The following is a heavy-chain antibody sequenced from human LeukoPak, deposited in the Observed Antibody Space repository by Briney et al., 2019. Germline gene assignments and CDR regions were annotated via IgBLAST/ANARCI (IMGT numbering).Heavy chain of an antibody. V-gene: IGHV2-5*02. CDR3: AHSLYYDILTGYYNVRAFDI. D-gene: IGHD3-9*01. J-gene: IGHJ3*02. CDR1: GFSLSTSGVG. CDR2: IYWDDDK. Sequence: SGPTLVNPTQTLTLTCTFSGFSLSTSGVGVGWIRQPPGKALEGLALIYWDDDKRYSPSLKSRLTITKDTSKTQVVLKMTNMAPVDTATYYCAHSLYYDILTGYYNVRAFDIWGQGTMVTVSS.